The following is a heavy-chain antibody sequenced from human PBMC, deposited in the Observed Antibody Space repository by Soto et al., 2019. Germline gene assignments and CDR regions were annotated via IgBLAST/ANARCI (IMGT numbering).Heavy chain of an antibody. V-gene: IGHV3-7*03. CDR2: IIQEGGEK. D-gene: IGHD2-21*02. J-gene: IGHJ4*02. CDR1: GFTFSSHW. Sequence: LRLSCAASGFTFSSHWMVWVRQPPGKGLEWVANIIQEGGEKSYVDSVKGRFSVSRDNAHNSLYLQMNSLRVEDTAMYYCARGGDSYIDYWGQGALVTVSS. CDR3: ARGGDSYIDY.